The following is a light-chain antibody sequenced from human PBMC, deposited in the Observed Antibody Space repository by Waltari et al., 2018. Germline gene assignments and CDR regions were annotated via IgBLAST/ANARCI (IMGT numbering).Light chain of an antibody. V-gene: IGKV3-20*01. J-gene: IGKJ1*01. CDR2: DAS. CDR1: QSVNRT. CDR3: QKYGTLPAT. Sequence: EIVLTQSPGTLSLSPGERATLSCRASQSVNRTLAWYQQKPRQAPRRLIYDASSRATGIRDRFSGSGSGTDFSLTISRLEPEDFAVYYCQKYGTLPATFGQGTKVEIK.